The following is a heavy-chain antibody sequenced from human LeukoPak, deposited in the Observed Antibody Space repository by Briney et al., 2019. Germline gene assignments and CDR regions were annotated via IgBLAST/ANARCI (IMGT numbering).Heavy chain of an antibody. D-gene: IGHD5-12*01. CDR2: MNPNSGNT. CDR1: GYTFTSYD. J-gene: IGHJ4*02. Sequence: ASVKVSCKASGYTFTSYDINWVRQATGQGLEWMGWMNPNSGNTGYAQKFQGRVTMTADTSTSTAYMELRSLTSDDTAVYYCARSGRGTYYYFDLWGQGTLVTVSS. CDR3: ARSGRGTYYYFDL. V-gene: IGHV1-8*01.